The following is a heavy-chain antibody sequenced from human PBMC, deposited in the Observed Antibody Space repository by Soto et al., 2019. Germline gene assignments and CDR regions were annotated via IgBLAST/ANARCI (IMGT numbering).Heavy chain of an antibody. J-gene: IGHJ4*02. V-gene: IGHV3-21*01. CDR1: GFTFSSNT. CDR2: ISSGSNYI. Sequence: LLESGGGLVKPGGSLRLSCAAAGFTFSSNTMKWVRQAPGKGLEGVSSISSGSNYIYYADSVKGRFTISRDNAKNSHSLQMTSLSAEDKDVYYCSRGTEEVWVGGSMQTTSFDYWGQGTLVTVSS. CDR3: SRGTEEVWVGGSMQTTSFDY. D-gene: IGHD3-10*01.